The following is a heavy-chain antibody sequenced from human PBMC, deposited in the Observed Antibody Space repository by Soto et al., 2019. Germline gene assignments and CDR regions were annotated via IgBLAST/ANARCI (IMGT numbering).Heavy chain of an antibody. CDR2: ISYDGSNK. J-gene: IGHJ6*02. D-gene: IGHD1-26*01. CDR3: AKDVVVGATTGLGDYYYYYGMDV. V-gene: IGHV3-30*18. CDR1: GFTFSSYG. Sequence: GSLRLSCAASGFTFSSYGMHWVRQAPGKGLEWVAVISYDGSNKYYADSLKGRFTISRDNSKNTLYLQMNSLRAEDTAVYYCAKDVVVGATTGLGDYYYYYGMDVWGPGTTVTVS.